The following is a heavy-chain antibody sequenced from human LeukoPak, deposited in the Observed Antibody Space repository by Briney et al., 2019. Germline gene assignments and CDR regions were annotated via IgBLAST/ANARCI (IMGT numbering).Heavy chain of an antibody. D-gene: IGHD3-3*01. J-gene: IGHJ6*02. CDR3: ARVSHYDFWSGYYQPYYYYGMDV. Sequence: APVKVSCKASGYTFTSYDINWVRQATGQGLEWMGWMNPNSGNTGYAQKFQGRVTMTRNTSISTAYMELSSLRSEDTAVYYCARVSHYDFWSGYYQPYYYYGMDVWGQGTTVTVSS. CDR2: MNPNSGNT. V-gene: IGHV1-8*01. CDR1: GYTFTSYD.